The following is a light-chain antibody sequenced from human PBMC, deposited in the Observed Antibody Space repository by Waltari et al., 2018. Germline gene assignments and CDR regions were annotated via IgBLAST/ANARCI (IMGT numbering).Light chain of an antibody. V-gene: IGLV2-23*02. Sequence: QSALTQPASVSGSPGQSTTISCTGSNRDVGSYSLVSWYQQHPGKAPKLLIYGVTKRPSGVSHRFSGSNSGNTASLTISGRQTEDEADYYCCSYAGSSTSSVVFGTGTKVIVL. CDR1: NRDVGSYSL. CDR3: CSYAGSSTSSVV. J-gene: IGLJ1*01. CDR2: GVT.